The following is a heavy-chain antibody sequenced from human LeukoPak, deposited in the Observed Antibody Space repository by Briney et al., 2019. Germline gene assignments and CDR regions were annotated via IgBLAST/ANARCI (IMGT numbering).Heavy chain of an antibody. D-gene: IGHD1-26*01. V-gene: IGHV4-30-4*01. CDR1: GGSISSTSHY. CDR3: AREGEGASGSCYFDY. Sequence: PSETLSLTCTVSGGSISSTSHYWTWIRQAPGKGLEWIGYIFFTGTTYYNPSLRSRLTMSVDTSRNQFSLRLTSVTAADTAVYYCAREGEGASGSCYFDYWGQGTLVTVSS. J-gene: IGHJ4*02. CDR2: IFFTGTT.